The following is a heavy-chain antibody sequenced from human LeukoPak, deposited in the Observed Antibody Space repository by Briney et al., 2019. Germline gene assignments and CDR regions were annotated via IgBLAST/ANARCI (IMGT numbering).Heavy chain of an antibody. J-gene: IGHJ4*02. CDR1: GFTFSSYA. CDR2: ISYDGSNK. D-gene: IGHD3-22*01. Sequence: QTGGSLRLSCAASGFTFSSYAMRWVSQAPGKGLEWVAVISYDGSNKYYADSVKGRFTISRDNSKNTLYLQMNSLRVEDTAVYYCASALTSSYDSSGYPDYFDYWGQGTLVTVSS. V-gene: IGHV3-30-3*01. CDR3: ASALTSSYDSSGYPDYFDY.